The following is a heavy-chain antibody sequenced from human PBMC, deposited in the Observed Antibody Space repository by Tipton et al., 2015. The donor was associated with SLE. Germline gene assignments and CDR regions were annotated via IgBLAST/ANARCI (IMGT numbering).Heavy chain of an antibody. CDR3: AREGSGNGIDY. V-gene: IGHV4-59*11. D-gene: IGHD1-26*01. CDR2: VYYSGST. J-gene: IGHJ4*02. CDR1: GGSISSHY. Sequence: TLSLTCTVSGGSISSHYWSWFRQPPGKGLEWIGYVYYSGSTTNYNPSLESRVTISVDTSKNQFSLTLSSVTAADTAVYYCAREGSGNGIDYWGQGTLVTVAS.